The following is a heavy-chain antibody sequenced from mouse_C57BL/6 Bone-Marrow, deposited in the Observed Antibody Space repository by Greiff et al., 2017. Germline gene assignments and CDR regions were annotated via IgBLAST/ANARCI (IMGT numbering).Heavy chain of an antibody. CDR2: IYPRSGNT. CDR1: VYTFTRYG. V-gene: IGHV1-81*01. J-gene: IGHJ2*01. Sequence: QVQLQQSGAALARPGASVKLSCKASVYTFTRYGISWVKQRTGQGLEGIGEIYPRSGNTYYNEKFKGKATLTANKSSSTAYMVIRSLTSEDSAVYFCARWYYGGFDYWGQGTTLTVSS. D-gene: IGHD1-1*02. CDR3: ARWYYGGFDY.